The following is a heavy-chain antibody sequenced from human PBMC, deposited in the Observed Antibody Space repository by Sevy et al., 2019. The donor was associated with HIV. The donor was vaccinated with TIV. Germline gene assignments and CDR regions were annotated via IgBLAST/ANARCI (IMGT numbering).Heavy chain of an antibody. V-gene: IGHV3-43D*04. CDR1: GFSFDDYA. D-gene: IGHD5-12*01. CDR2: VTWDGGAT. J-gene: IGHJ4*02. Sequence: GGSLSLSCAASGFSFDDYAMHWVRQAPGKGLEWVSLVTWDGGATYYADSVKGRFTISRDNSKNSLYRQMNSLRTEDTALYYCARDREYSGYGAFDNWGQGTLVTVSS. CDR3: ARDREYSGYGAFDN.